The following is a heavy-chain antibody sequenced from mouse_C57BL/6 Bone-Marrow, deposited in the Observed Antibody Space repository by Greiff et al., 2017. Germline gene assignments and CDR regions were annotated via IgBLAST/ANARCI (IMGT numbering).Heavy chain of an antibody. J-gene: IGHJ2*01. CDR3: GRRGPKGVFDY. Sequence: VQLQQSGAELARPGASVKMSCKASGYTFTSYTMHWVKQRPGQGLEWIGYINPSSGYTKYNQKFKDKATLTADKSSSTAYMQLRNLTSEDSAVYYCGRRGPKGVFDYWGQGTTLTVSS. V-gene: IGHV1-4*01. CDR1: GYTFTSYT. CDR2: INPSSGYT.